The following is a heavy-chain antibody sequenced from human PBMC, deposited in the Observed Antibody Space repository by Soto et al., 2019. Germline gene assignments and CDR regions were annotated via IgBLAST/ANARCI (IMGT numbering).Heavy chain of an antibody. CDR3: ASCDYYYYYYGMDV. V-gene: IGHV4-61*01. CDR1: GGSVSSGSYY. J-gene: IGHJ6*02. CDR2: IYYSGST. Sequence: SETLSLTCTVSGGSVSSGSYYWSWIRQPPGKGLEWIGYIYYSGSTNYNHSLKSRVTISVDTSKNQFSLKLSSVTAADTAVYYCASCDYYYYYYGMDVWGQGTTVTVSS. D-gene: IGHD4-17*01.